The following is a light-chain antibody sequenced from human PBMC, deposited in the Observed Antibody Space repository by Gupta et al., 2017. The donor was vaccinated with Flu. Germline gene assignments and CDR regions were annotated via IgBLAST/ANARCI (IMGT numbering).Light chain of an antibody. CDR2: AVS. CDR1: QTIGSF. CDR3: QQSFRGWT. Sequence: DIQMTQSPSSLSASVGDRVTITCRAGQTIGSFLHWYQQKSGKAPELLIYAVSSLQTGVPSRFSGSGSGTHFTLTISRLQPEDFATYYWQQSFRGWTFGQGTKVEIK. V-gene: IGKV1-39*01. J-gene: IGKJ1*01.